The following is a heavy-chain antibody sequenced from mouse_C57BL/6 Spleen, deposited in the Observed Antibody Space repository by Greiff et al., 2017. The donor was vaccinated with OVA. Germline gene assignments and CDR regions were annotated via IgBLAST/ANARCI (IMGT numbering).Heavy chain of an antibody. CDR1: GYAFSSYW. D-gene: IGHD1-1*01. CDR3: ASSGYYGSSSGDYY. V-gene: IGHV1-80*01. CDR2: IYPGDGDT. Sequence: QVQLKESGAELVKPGASVKISCKASGYAFSSYWMNWVKQRPGKGLEWIGQIYPGDGDTNYNGKLKGKATLTADKSSSTAYMQLSSLTSEDSAVYFCASSGYYGSSSGDYYWGQGTTLTVSS. J-gene: IGHJ2*01.